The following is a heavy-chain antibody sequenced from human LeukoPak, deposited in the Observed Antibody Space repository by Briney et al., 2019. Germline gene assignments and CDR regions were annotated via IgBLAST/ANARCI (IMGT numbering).Heavy chain of an antibody. Sequence: PGGSLRLSCAASGFNFRNYDMHWDRQAPGKGLEWVAFIRYDGSDKYYADSVKGRFTISRDNSKNTLYLQMNSLRTEDTAVYYCAKGDTSWGQGTLVTVSS. D-gene: IGHD2-21*02. CDR2: IRYDGSDK. CDR1: GFNFRNYD. CDR3: AKGDTS. V-gene: IGHV3-30*02. J-gene: IGHJ5*02.